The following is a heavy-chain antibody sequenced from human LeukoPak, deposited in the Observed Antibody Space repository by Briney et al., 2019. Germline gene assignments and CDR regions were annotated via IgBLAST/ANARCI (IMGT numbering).Heavy chain of an antibody. D-gene: IGHD2-21*02. CDR2: IIPILGIA. CDR1: GGTFSSYA. V-gene: IGHV1-69*04. J-gene: IGHJ4*02. CDR3: ARDRGWLMTAADY. Sequence: SVKVSCKASGGTFSSYAISWVRQAPGQGLEWMGRIIPILGIANYAQKFQGRVTITADKSTSTAYMELSSLRSGDTAVYYCARDRGWLMTAADYWGQGTLVTVSS.